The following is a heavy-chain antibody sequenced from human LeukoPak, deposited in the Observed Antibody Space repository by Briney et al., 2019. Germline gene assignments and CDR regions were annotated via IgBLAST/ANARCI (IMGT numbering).Heavy chain of an antibody. D-gene: IGHD1-1*01. CDR2: ISGSGGST. J-gene: IGHJ4*02. Sequence: PGGSLRLSCAASGFTFSNYAMTWVRQAPGKGLEWVSVISGSGGSTDYADSVKGRFTISRDNSKNTLYLQMNSLRAEDTAVYYCTKPAQQLILGYFDYWGQGTLVTVSS. CDR3: TKPAQQLILGYFDY. V-gene: IGHV3-23*01. CDR1: GFTFSNYA.